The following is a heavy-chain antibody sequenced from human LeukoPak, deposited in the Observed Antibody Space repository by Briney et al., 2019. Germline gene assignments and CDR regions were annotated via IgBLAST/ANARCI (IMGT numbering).Heavy chain of an antibody. Sequence: GASVKVSCKASGYTFTSYGISWLRQAPGQGLEWMGWISAYNGNTNYAQKLQGRVTMTTDTSTSTAYMELRSLRSDDTAVYYCATVVGYYDSSGYLDCWGQGTLVTVSS. J-gene: IGHJ4*02. CDR1: GYTFTSYG. D-gene: IGHD3-22*01. V-gene: IGHV1-18*01. CDR2: ISAYNGNT. CDR3: ATVVGYYDSSGYLDC.